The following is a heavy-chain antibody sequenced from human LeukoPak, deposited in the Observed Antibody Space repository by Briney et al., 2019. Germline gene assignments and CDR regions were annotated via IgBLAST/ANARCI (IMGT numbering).Heavy chain of an antibody. D-gene: IGHD1-26*01. Sequence: SETLSLTCTVSGYSISSGYYWGWIRQPPGKGLEWIGYIYYSGSTNYNPSLKSRVTISVDTSKNQFSLKLTSVTAADTAVYYCARGVNSGYFDYCGQGTLVTVSS. CDR2: IYYSGST. J-gene: IGHJ4*02. CDR3: ARGVNSGYFDY. V-gene: IGHV4-61*01. CDR1: GYSISSGYY.